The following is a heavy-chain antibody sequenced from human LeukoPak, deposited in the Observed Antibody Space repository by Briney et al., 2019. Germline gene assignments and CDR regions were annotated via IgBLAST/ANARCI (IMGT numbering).Heavy chain of an antibody. CDR3: AHRPLLWSGSLGGFDY. V-gene: IGHV2-5*02. J-gene: IGHJ4*02. D-gene: IGHD3-10*01. CDR2: IYWDDDK. CDR1: GFSLSTSGVG. Sequence: SGPTLANPTQTLTLTCTFSGFSLSTSGVGVGWIRQPPGKALEWLALIYWDDDKRYSPSLKSRLTITKDTSKNQVVLTMTNMDPVDTATYYCAHRPLLWSGSLGGFDYWGQGTLVTVSS.